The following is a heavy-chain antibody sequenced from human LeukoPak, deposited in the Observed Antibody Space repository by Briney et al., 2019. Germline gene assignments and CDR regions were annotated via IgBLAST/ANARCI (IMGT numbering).Heavy chain of an antibody. V-gene: IGHV3-23*01. Sequence: GGSPRLSCAASGFTFSSYAMSWVRQAPGKGLEWVSAISGSGGSTYYADSVKGRFTISRDNAKNSLYLQMNSLRAEDTALYYCARTAYGSGSYYKGPLYYFDYWGQGTLVTVSS. D-gene: IGHD3-10*01. CDR3: ARTAYGSGSYYKGPLYYFDY. CDR1: GFTFSSYA. J-gene: IGHJ4*02. CDR2: ISGSGGST.